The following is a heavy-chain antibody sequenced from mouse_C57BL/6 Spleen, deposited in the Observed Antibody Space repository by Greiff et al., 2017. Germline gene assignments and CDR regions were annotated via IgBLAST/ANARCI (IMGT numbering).Heavy chain of an antibody. CDR2: IYPGSGST. D-gene: IGHD3-2*02. V-gene: IGHV1-55*01. CDR3: GSSGYYFDY. Sequence: QVQLQQPGAELVKPGASVKMSCKASGYTFTRYWITWVKQRPGQGLEWSGDIYPGSGSTNYNEKFKSKATLTVDTSSSTAYMQLSSLTSEDSAVYYCGSSGYYFDYWGQGTTLTVSS. J-gene: IGHJ2*01. CDR1: GYTFTRYW.